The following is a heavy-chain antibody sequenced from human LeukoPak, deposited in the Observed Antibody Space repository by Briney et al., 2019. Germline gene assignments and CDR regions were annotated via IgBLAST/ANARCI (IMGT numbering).Heavy chain of an antibody. CDR2: TYSGGTT. CDR3: AKLGRGSYYSDYFDY. CDR1: GLIVSNSY. J-gene: IGHJ4*02. D-gene: IGHD1-26*01. V-gene: IGHV3-53*01. Sequence: GGSLRLSCAASGLIVSNSYMTWLRQAPGKGLEWVSITYSGGTTYYADSVKGRFTISRDNSKNTLYLQMNSLRAEDTAVYYCAKLGRGSYYSDYFDYWGQGTLVTVSS.